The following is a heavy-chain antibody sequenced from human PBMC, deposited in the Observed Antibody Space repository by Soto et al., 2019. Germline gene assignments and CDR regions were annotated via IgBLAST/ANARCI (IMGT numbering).Heavy chain of an antibody. CDR3: ARDQTVAGPTTFDY. V-gene: IGHV3-74*01. Sequence: GGSLRLSCAASGFTFSSYWMHWVRQTPGKGLVWVSRIDIAGSTTTYADSVKGRFTISRDNAKNTLYLQMNSLRAEDTAVYYCARDQTVAGPTTFDYCGQGTLVTVSS. CDR2: IDIAGSTT. CDR1: GFTFSSYW. J-gene: IGHJ4*02. D-gene: IGHD6-19*01.